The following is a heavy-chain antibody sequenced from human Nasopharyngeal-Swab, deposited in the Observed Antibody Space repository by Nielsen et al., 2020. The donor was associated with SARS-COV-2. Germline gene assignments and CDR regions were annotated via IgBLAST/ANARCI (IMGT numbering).Heavy chain of an antibody. CDR2: ISGSGGST. V-gene: IGHV3-23*01. CDR1: GFTFSSYV. Sequence: GGSLRLSCAASGFTFSSYVMSWVRQAPGKGLQWVSAISGSGGSTYYADSVKGRFTISRDNSKNTLFLQMNSLRADDTALYYCAKDQWEHQGPDAFDIWGQGTMVTVSS. J-gene: IGHJ3*02. D-gene: IGHD1-26*01. CDR3: AKDQWEHQGPDAFDI.